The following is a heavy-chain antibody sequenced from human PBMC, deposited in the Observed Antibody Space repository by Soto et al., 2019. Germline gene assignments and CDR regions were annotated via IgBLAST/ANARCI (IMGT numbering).Heavy chain of an antibody. V-gene: IGHV3-33*01. CDR2: IWYDGSNK. Sequence: QVQLVESGGGVVQPGRSLRLSCAASGFTFSSYGMHWVRQAPGKGLEWVAVIWYDGSNKYYADSVKGRFTISRDNSQNTLYLQMNSLRAEDTAVYYCARDSHDILTGYYENDAFDIWGQGTMVTVSS. J-gene: IGHJ3*02. CDR1: GFTFSSYG. D-gene: IGHD3-9*01. CDR3: ARDSHDILTGYYENDAFDI.